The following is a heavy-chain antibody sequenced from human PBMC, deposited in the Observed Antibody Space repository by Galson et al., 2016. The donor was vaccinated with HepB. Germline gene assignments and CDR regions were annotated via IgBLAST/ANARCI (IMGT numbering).Heavy chain of an antibody. V-gene: IGHV4-59*01. CDR1: GGSINNYY. Sequence: ETLSLTCTVSGGSINNYYWNWIRQPPGQGLEWIGYIYYSGSTNYNPSLKSRVTISVDTSKNQFSLKLSSVTAADTAVYSCARSRGWYYYYYGMDVWGQGTSVTVS. J-gene: IGHJ6*02. CDR3: ARSRGWYYYYYGMDV. CDR2: IYYSGST. D-gene: IGHD6-19*01.